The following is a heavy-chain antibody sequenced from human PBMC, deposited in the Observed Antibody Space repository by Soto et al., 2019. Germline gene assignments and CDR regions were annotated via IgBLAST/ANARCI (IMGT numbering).Heavy chain of an antibody. D-gene: IGHD3-16*01. J-gene: IGHJ6*02. CDR1: GGTFSSYA. CDR3: AQCLLGVNYYYGMDV. Sequence: QVQLVQSGAEVKKPGSSVKVSCKASGGTFSSYAINWVRQAPGQGLEWMGGIIPIFATADYAQKFQGRVTITADESTSTAYMELSSLRSEDTAVYCCAQCLLGVNYYYGMDVWGQGTTVTVSS. CDR2: IIPIFATA. V-gene: IGHV1-69*12.